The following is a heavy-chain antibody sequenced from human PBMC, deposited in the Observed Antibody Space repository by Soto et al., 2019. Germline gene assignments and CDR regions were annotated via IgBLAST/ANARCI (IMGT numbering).Heavy chain of an antibody. CDR2: ISSSSSYT. J-gene: IGHJ4*02. V-gene: IGHV3-21*01. Sequence: GGSLKLSWTTSGFIISTYSMNWVRQAPGKGLEWVSSISSSSSYTYYADSVKGRFTISRDNAKNSLYLQMNSLRAEDTAVYYCARRYCSSTNCYSFDYWGQGTLVTVSS. D-gene: IGHD2-2*01. CDR3: ARRYCSSTNCYSFDY. CDR1: GFIISTYS.